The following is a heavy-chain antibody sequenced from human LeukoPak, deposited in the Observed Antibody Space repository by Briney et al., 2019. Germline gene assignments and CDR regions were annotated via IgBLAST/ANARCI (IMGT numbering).Heavy chain of an antibody. D-gene: IGHD2-21*02. CDR2: ISSSSSYT. V-gene: IGHV3-11*05. CDR3: ARDLAYCGGDCYPDAFDI. CDR1: GFTFSDYY. J-gene: IGHJ3*02. Sequence: GGSLRLSCAASGFTFSDYYMSWIRQAPGKGPEWVSYISSSSSYTNYADSVKGRFTISRDNAKNSLYLQMNSLRAEDTAVYYCARDLAYCGGDCYPDAFDIWGQGTMVTVSS.